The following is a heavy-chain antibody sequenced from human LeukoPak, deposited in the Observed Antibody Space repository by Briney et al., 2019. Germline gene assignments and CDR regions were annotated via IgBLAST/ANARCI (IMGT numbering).Heavy chain of an antibody. CDR2: TYYRSKWYN. Sequence: SQTLSLTFAISGDSVSSNSAAWNWIRQSPSRGLEWLGRTYYRSKWYNGYAVSVKSRVTINPDTSKNQFFLQLNSVTPEDTAVYYCARVFSSAYDTSFDYWGQGTLVTVSS. J-gene: IGHJ4*02. V-gene: IGHV6-1*01. CDR1: GDSVSSNSAA. D-gene: IGHD5-12*01. CDR3: ARVFSSAYDTSFDY.